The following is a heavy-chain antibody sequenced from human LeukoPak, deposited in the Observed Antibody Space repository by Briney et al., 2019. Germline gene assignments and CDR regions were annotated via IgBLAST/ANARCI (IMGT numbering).Heavy chain of an antibody. CDR1: GGSISSDC. Sequence: SETLSLTCTVSGGSISSDCWSWIRQPPGKGLEWIGYIYYSGRTYYNPSLKSRITISVDTSKNQFSLRLSSVTAADTAVYYCARGFYSPHYWGQGTLVSVSS. V-gene: IGHV4-59*01. CDR2: IYYSGRT. J-gene: IGHJ4*02. D-gene: IGHD4-11*01. CDR3: ARGFYSPHY.